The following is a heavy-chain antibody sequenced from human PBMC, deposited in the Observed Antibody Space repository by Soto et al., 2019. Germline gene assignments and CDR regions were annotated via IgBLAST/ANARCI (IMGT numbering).Heavy chain of an antibody. Sequence: PSETLSLTCTVSGDSMTKYYWSWIRQSAGKGLEWIGRIYTSGSTNYTPSLKSRVTMSIDTSNKHFSLSLKSVTAADTAVYYWARTVGAAYYFDFWGQGALVTVSS. CDR3: ARTVGAAYYFDF. CDR1: GDSMTKYY. V-gene: IGHV4-4*07. J-gene: IGHJ4*02. CDR2: IYTSGST. D-gene: IGHD1-26*01.